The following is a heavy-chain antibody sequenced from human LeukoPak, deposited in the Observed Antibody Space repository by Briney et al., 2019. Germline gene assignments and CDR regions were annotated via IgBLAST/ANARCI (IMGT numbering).Heavy chain of an antibody. D-gene: IGHD6-13*01. CDR2: INHSGST. J-gene: IGHJ6*02. V-gene: IGHV4-34*01. Sequence: KTSETLSLTCAVYGGSFSGYYWSWIRQPPGKGLEWIGEINHSGSTNYNPSFKSRVTISVDTSKNQFSLKLSSVTAADTAVYYCARVVAAAGMDVWGQGTTVTVSS. CDR3: ARVVAAAGMDV. CDR1: GGSFSGYY.